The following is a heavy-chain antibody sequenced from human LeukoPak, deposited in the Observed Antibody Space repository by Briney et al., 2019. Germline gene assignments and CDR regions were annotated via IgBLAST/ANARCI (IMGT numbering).Heavy chain of an antibody. J-gene: IGHJ5*02. CDR1: GYSISTGYY. Sequence: SETLSLTCAVSGYSISTGYYWGWIRQPPGKGLEWIGTICHSGSTYYNPSLKSRVTISVDTSKNQFSLKLSSVTAADTALYYCARSKCGSTSCYGGNWFDPWGQGTLVTVSS. CDR3: ARSKCGSTSCYGGNWFDP. CDR2: ICHSGST. D-gene: IGHD2-2*01. V-gene: IGHV4-38-2*01.